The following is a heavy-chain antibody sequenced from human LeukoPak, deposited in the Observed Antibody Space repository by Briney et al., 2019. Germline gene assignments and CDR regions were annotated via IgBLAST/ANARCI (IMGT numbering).Heavy chain of an antibody. V-gene: IGHV3-23*01. J-gene: IGHJ4*02. CDR1: GFTFRSHA. D-gene: IGHD2-21*01. CDR2: NENGGTA. CDR3: AKDFRIGYSAHFDY. Sequence: GGSLRLSCVGSGFTFRSHAMGWVRQAPEKGLEFVSGNENGGTAYYADSVKGRFSISRDNSKNTLYLQMDSLRGEDTAVYYCAKDFRIGYSAHFDYWGRGALVTVSS.